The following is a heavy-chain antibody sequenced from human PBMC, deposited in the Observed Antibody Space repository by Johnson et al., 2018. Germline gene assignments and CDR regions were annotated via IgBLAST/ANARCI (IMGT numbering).Heavy chain of an antibody. D-gene: IGHD2-21*02. J-gene: IGHJ1*01. CDR1: GFTFSTYA. CDR2: ITEDGNST. CDR3: ARAQGGDDVAEYFQH. Sequence: QVQPVESGGRVPQPRRSRRLSCPASGFTFSTYAIHWVRQAPGTGLEWVAVITEDGNSTFSAAPVKGRFTISRDNSKYTIYLQMHCLKAEDTAMYYCARAQGGDDVAEYFQHWGQGTLVTVSS. V-gene: IGHV3-30-3*01.